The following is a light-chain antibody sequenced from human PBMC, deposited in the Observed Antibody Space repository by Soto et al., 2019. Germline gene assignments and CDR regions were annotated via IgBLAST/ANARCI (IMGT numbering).Light chain of an antibody. CDR2: DAS. V-gene: IGKV1-5*01. CDR1: QSVSGW. Sequence: DIQMTQSPSSLSASVGDRVTITCRTSQSVSGWLAWYQQKPGEAPKLLIYDASALPRGVPSRFSGSGSGTKFTLTIASLQPDDFATYYCQQYETFSGTFGPGTMVDIK. J-gene: IGKJ1*01. CDR3: QQYETFSGT.